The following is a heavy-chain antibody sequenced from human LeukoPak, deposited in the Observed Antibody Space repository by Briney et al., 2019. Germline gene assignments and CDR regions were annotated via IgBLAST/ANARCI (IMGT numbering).Heavy chain of an antibody. CDR3: VRDPEALDY. Sequence: PGGSLRLSCAASGFTFSSYSMNWVRQAPGKGLEWVSYIRSSGSPIYYSDSVRGRFSISRDNAQNSLYLQMNSLRAEDTAVYYCVRDPEALDYWGQGTLVTVSS. J-gene: IGHJ4*02. CDR1: GFTFSSYS. V-gene: IGHV3-48*04. CDR2: IRSSGSPI.